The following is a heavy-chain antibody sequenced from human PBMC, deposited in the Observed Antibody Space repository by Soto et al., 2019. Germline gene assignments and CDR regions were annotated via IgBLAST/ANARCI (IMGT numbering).Heavy chain of an antibody. J-gene: IGHJ6*02. CDR1: GRSLSGYY. CDR3: TRGPRITRMDV. CDR2: INHSGST. D-gene: IGHD3-3*01. Sequence: QVQLQQWGAGLLKPSETLSLTCAVYGRSLSGYYWSWIRQSPGKGLEWSGEINHSGSTNYNPSLKRRVTISLYTSKNQFSLRLTSVTAADPAVYYCTRGPRITRMDVWGQGTTVTVSS. V-gene: IGHV4-34*01.